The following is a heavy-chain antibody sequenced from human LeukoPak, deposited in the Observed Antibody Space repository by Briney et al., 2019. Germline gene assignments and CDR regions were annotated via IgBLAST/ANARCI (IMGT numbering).Heavy chain of an antibody. D-gene: IGHD2-2*01. CDR3: ARRSYRRAIPTSQFDF. CDR2: ISTHNGNT. J-gene: IGHJ4*02. Sequence: ASVKVSCKASGYTFASYGINWVRQAPGQGLEWMGWISTHNGNTNYAENFQGRVTMTTDTFTRTAYMELRSLRSDDTAVYFCARRSYRRAIPTSQFDFWGQGTLLIVSS. CDR1: GYTFASYG. V-gene: IGHV1-18*01.